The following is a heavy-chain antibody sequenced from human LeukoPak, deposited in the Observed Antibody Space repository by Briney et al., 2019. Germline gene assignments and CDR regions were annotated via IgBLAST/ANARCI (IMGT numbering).Heavy chain of an antibody. Sequence: ASVKVSCKASGYTFTGYYMHWVRQAPGQGLEWMGWINPNSGGTNYAQKFQGRVTMTRDTSISTAYMELRSLRSDDTAVYYCARVGGSSGYYYVDYYYYMDVWGKGTTVTISS. CDR2: INPNSGGT. V-gene: IGHV1-2*02. CDR1: GYTFTGYY. CDR3: ARVGGSSGYYYVDYYYYMDV. J-gene: IGHJ6*03. D-gene: IGHD3-22*01.